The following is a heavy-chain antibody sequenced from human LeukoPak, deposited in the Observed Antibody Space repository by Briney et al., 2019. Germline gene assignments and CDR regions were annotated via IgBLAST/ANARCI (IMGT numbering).Heavy chain of an antibody. CDR3: ARGQSPSSWHTPFGS. Sequence: SETLSLTCTVSGGSISSNNYYWGWIRQPPGKGLEWVGSIYFTGVTYYNPSLKSPVTISVDTSQNQFSLKLNSVSAADTAVYYCARGQSPSSWHTPFGSWGQGTLVTVSS. CDR1: GGSISSNNYY. D-gene: IGHD6-13*01. J-gene: IGHJ4*02. V-gene: IGHV4-39*07. CDR2: IYFTGVT.